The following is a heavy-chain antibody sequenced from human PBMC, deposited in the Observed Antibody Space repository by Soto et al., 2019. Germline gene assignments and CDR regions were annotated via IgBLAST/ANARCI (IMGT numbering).Heavy chain of an antibody. J-gene: IGHJ3*02. D-gene: IGHD6-13*01. Sequence: EVQLVESGGGLVKPGGSLRLSCAASGFTLNNAWMNWVRQAPGKGLEWVGRIKSKSDGGTKDYAAPVKGRFTISRDDTKNRVYLKINSLKPEKTAVYYCTRHSRIAAAGRAFDIWGQGTMVTVSS. CDR3: TRHSRIAAAGRAFDI. CDR2: IKSKSDGGTK. CDR1: GFTLNNAW. V-gene: IGHV3-15*07.